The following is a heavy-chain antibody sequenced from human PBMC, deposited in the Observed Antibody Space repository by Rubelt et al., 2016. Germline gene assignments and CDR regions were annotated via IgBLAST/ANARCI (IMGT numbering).Heavy chain of an antibody. CDR1: GFTFTNYW. J-gene: IGHJ4*02. CDR3: ARVKRGSGSFDY. V-gene: IGHV3-74*01. CDR2: ISTDGRST. D-gene: IGHD6-19*01. Sequence: EVQLVESGGGLVQPGGSLRLSCAASGFTFTNYWTHWVRQAPGKGLVWISRISTDGRSTSYADSVKGRFTISRGNAKNTLYLQMNSLRVEDTAVYYCARVKRGSGSFDYWGQGTLVTVSS.